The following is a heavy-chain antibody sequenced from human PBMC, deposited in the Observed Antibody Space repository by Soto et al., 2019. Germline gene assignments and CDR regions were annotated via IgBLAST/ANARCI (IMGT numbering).Heavy chain of an antibody. Sequence: PGGSLRLSCTASGFTVSNYCMNWVRQAPGKGLEWVSSISSSTSYIYYADSVKGRFTISRDNAKNSLYLQMNSLRAEDTAMYYCARAYSYDYPPDYWGQGTLVTVSS. V-gene: IGHV3-21*01. CDR3: ARAYSYDYPPDY. CDR2: ISSSTSYI. D-gene: IGHD5-18*01. CDR1: GFTVSNYC. J-gene: IGHJ4*02.